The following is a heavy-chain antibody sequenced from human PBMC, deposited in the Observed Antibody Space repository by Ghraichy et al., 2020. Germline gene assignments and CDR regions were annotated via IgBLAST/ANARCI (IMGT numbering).Heavy chain of an antibody. D-gene: IGHD4-17*01. CDR2: IKSDGSDI. Sequence: GGSLRLSCEASGFTFSRHWMSWVRQAPGKGLEWVASIKSDGSDIFYVDSVRGRLTISRDNAKNSVSLEMNSLRVEDTAVYYCARDPYGDYKYGGTDYWGQGTLVSVSS. CDR3: ARDPYGDYKYGGTDY. CDR1: GFTFSRHW. J-gene: IGHJ4*02. V-gene: IGHV3-7*01.